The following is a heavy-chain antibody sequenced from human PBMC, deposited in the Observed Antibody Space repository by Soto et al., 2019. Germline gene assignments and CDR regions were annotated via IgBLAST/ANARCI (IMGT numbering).Heavy chain of an antibody. J-gene: IGHJ4*02. D-gene: IGHD4-17*01. V-gene: IGHV3-23*01. Sequence: VQLLESGGGLVQPGGSLRLSCAASGFTFSTYALNWVRQAPGKGLEWVSAIGGRGGSTYFADSVKGRFSISRDSSKNTLYLQMNSLRAEDTAVYYCAKDGYGDRPYYFDYWGQGTLVTVSS. CDR3: AKDGYGDRPYYFDY. CDR2: IGGRGGST. CDR1: GFTFSTYA.